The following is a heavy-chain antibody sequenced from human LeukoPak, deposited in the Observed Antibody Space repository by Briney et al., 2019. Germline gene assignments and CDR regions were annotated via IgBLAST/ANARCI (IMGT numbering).Heavy chain of an antibody. Sequence: GGSLRLSCAASGFTFSSYSMNWVRQAPGKGLEWVSSISSSSSYIYYADSVKGRFTISRDNAKNSLYLQMNSLRAEDTAVYYCARDLAYYYDSAGFDPWGQGTLVTVSS. D-gene: IGHD3-22*01. CDR3: ARDLAYYYDSAGFDP. CDR1: GFTFSSYS. J-gene: IGHJ5*02. V-gene: IGHV3-21*01. CDR2: ISSSSSYI.